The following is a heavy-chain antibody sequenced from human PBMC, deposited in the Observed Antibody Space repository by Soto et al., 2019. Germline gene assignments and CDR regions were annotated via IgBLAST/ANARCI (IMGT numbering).Heavy chain of an antibody. CDR2: IYYSGST. D-gene: IGHD2-2*01. J-gene: IGHJ6*03. CDR1: GGSISSSSYY. V-gene: IGHV4-39*01. Sequence: PSETLSLTCTVSGGSISSSSYYWGWIRQPPGKGLEWIGSIYYSGSTYYNPSLKSRVTISVDTSKNQFSLKLSSVTAADTAVYYCARVYCSSTSCHLNYYYYYMDVWGKGTTVTAP. CDR3: ARVYCSSTSCHLNYYYYYMDV.